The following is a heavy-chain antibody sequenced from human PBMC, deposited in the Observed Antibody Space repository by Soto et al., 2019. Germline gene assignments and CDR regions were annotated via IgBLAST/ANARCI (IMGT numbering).Heavy chain of an antibody. CDR2: ISPIFGTT. D-gene: IGHD3-3*02. Sequence: GASVKVSCKASGGTFSSYAISWVRQAPGQGLEWMGGISPIFGTTNYAQKFQGRVTVTADESTSTAYMELSGLRSDDTAVYYCATDRDRPQLGGNYYYILDVWGQGTTVTVSS. J-gene: IGHJ6*02. CDR1: GGTFSSYA. CDR3: ATDRDRPQLGGNYYYILDV. V-gene: IGHV1-69*13.